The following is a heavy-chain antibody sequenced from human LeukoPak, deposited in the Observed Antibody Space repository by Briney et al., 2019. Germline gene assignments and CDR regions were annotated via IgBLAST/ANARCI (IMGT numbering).Heavy chain of an antibody. CDR3: ARDRVYHYGMDV. D-gene: IGHD3-10*01. Sequence: GRSLRLSCAASGFTFSSYAMHWVRQAPGKGLEWVAVISYDGSNKYYADSVKGRFTISRDNSKNTPYLQMNSLRAEDTAVYYCARDRVYHYGMDVWGQGTTVTVSS. CDR1: GFTFSSYA. CDR2: ISYDGSNK. J-gene: IGHJ6*02. V-gene: IGHV3-30-3*01.